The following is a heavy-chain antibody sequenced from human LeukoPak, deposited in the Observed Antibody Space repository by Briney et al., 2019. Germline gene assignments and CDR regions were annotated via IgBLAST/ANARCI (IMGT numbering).Heavy chain of an antibody. CDR2: INPNSGGT. CDR3: ARGAGGNYISPIDY. J-gene: IGHJ4*02. Sequence: VASVKVSCKASGYTFTGSYMYWVRQAPGQGLEWMGWINPNSGGTNYAQKFQGRVTMTRDTSISTAYMELTRLTSDDTAVYYCARGAGGNYISPIDYWGQGTLVTVSS. D-gene: IGHD4-23*01. V-gene: IGHV1-2*02. CDR1: GYTFTGSY.